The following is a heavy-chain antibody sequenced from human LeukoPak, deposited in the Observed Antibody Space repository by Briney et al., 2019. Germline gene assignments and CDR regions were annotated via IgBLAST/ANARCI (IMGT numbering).Heavy chain of an antibody. CDR1: GGSISSYY. J-gene: IGHJ6*02. D-gene: IGHD3-3*01. CDR3: ARGYYDFWCGYSYYGMDV. V-gene: IGHV4-59*01. CDR2: IYYSGST. Sequence: PSETLSLTCTVSGGSISSYYWSWIRQPPGKGLEWIGYIYYSGSTNYNPSLKSRVTISVDTSKNQFSLKLSSVTAADTAVYYCARGYYDFWCGYSYYGMDVWGQGTTVTVSS.